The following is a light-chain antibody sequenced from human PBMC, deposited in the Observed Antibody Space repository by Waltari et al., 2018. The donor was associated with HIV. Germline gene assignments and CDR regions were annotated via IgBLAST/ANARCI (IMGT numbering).Light chain of an antibody. J-gene: IGKJ1*01. Sequence: DIQMTQSPSSLSASVGDRVTITCRTSQTISDFLNWYQQKPGKAPKLLIYASSSLQSGVPSRFSGSGSGTDFTLTISSLQPEDFATYYCQQSYRSWTFDQGTKVEIK. CDR1: QTISDF. V-gene: IGKV1-39*01. CDR3: QQSYRSWT. CDR2: ASS.